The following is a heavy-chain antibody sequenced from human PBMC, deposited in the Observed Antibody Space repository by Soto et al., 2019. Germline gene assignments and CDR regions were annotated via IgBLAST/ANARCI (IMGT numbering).Heavy chain of an antibody. D-gene: IGHD2-8*01. CDR1: GFPFSAYA. J-gene: IGHJ3*02. Sequence: EVQLLESGGGVVQPGGSLRLSCVASGFPFSAYAMSWVRQAPGKGLQWVSGVGGSDSDKHYADSVRGRFIVSRDNSKNTRYLQMNRLRADDTAVYYCAKDATAVNGVWDPFDMWGQGTEVTVSS. V-gene: IGHV3-23*01. CDR3: AKDATAVNGVWDPFDM. CDR2: VGGSDSDK.